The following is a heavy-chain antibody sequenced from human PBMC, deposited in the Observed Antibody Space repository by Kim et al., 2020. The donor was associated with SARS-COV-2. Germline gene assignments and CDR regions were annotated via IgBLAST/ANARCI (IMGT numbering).Heavy chain of an antibody. D-gene: IGHD4-17*01. V-gene: IGHV3-23*01. J-gene: IGHJ4*02. CDR3: AKGVTNSGFDY. Sequence: GGSLRLSCVASGFTFSTSPMGWVRQAPGEGLEWVSRISWDGTRTYYADSVKGRVTMSSDKSKNTVYLRMNSLRVEDTAVYYCAKGVTNSGFDYWGQGAQVTVSS. CDR1: GFTFSTSP. CDR2: ISWDGTRT.